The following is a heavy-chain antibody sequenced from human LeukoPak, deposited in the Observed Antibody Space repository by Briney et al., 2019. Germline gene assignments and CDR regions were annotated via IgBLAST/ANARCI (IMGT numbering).Heavy chain of an antibody. CDR3: AKVIDYGDYEGFDY. V-gene: IGHV1-46*01. Sequence: GASVKVSCKTSGYTFSAFYMHWVRQAPGQGLEWMGIINPSGGSTSYAQKFQGRVTMTRDMSTSTVYMELSSLRSEDTALYYCAKVIDYGDYEGFDYWGQGTLVTVSS. D-gene: IGHD4-17*01. CDR1: GYTFSAFY. J-gene: IGHJ4*02. CDR2: INPSGGST.